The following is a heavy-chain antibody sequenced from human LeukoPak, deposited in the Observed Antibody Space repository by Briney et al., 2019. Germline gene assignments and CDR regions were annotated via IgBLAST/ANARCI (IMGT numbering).Heavy chain of an antibody. CDR1: GFTFSHYG. CDR2: ISFYAEGD. CDR3: AKDGGNWYDSEGNYLMRSYMDV. V-gene: IGHV3-30*18. J-gene: IGHJ6*03. Sequence: GGSLRLSCVTSGFTFSHYGMHWVRQLPAKGLEWVAAISFYAEGDYHVDSVKGRFTISRDNSKNTLYLQMNSLRVEDTAVYYCAKDGGNWYDSEGNYLMRSYMDVWGKGTTVTVSS. D-gene: IGHD3-16*01.